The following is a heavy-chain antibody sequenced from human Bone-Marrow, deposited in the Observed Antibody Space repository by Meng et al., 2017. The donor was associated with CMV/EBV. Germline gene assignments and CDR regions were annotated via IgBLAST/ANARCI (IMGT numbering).Heavy chain of an antibody. CDR2: ISSSSSYI. CDR3: AKDGRVFVKD. J-gene: IGHJ4*02. D-gene: IGHD3-16*02. Sequence: GESLKISCAASGFTFSSYSMNWVRQAPGKGLEWVSSISSSSSYIYYADSVKGRFTISRDNAKNSLYLQMNSLRIEDTAVYYCAKDGRVFVKDWGQGTLVTVSS. CDR1: GFTFSSYS. V-gene: IGHV3-21*01.